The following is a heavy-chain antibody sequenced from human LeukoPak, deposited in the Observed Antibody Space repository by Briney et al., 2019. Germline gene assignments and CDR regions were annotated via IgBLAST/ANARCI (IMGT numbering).Heavy chain of an antibody. D-gene: IGHD5-24*01. Sequence: SETLSLTCTVSGGSISSSSYYWGWIRQPPGKGLEWIGSIYYSGSTYYNPSLKSRVTISVDTSKNQFSLKLSSVTAADTAVYYCARLVGDGYNLGALDIWGQGTMVTVSS. CDR1: GGSISSSSYY. CDR3: ARLVGDGYNLGALDI. J-gene: IGHJ3*02. CDR2: IYYSGST. V-gene: IGHV4-39*01.